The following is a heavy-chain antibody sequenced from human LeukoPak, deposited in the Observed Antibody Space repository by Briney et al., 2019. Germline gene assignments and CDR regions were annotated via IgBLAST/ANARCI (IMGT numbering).Heavy chain of an antibody. D-gene: IGHD6-6*01. CDR3: AAISSFGYFDY. CDR2: IVVGSGNT. CDR1: GFTFTSSA. J-gene: IGHJ4*02. V-gene: IGHV1-58*01. Sequence: SVKVSCKASGFTFTSSAVQWVRQARGQRLEWIGWIVVGSGNTNYAQKFQERVTITRDMSTSTAYMELSSLRSEDTAAYYCAAISSFGYFDYWGQGTLVTVSS.